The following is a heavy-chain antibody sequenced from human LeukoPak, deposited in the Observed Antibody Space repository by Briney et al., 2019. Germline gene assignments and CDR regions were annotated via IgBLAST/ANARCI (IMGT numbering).Heavy chain of an antibody. V-gene: IGHV4-59*08. Sequence: PSETLSLTCTVSGGSISSYYWSWIRQPPGKGLEWIGYIYYSGSTNYNPSLKSRVTISVDTSKNQFSLKLSSVTAADTAVYYCARLGSDGYNSWGQGILVTVSS. D-gene: IGHD5-24*01. CDR1: GGSISSYY. CDR2: IYYSGST. CDR3: ARLGSDGYNS. J-gene: IGHJ5*02.